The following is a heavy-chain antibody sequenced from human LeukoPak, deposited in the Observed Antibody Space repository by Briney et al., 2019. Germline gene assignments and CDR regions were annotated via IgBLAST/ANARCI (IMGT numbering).Heavy chain of an antibody. Sequence: GASVKVSCKASGYTFTGYYMHWVRQAPGQGLEWMGWINPNSGGTNYAQKFQGRVTMTRDTSISTAYMELSRPRSDDTAVYYCARDLLSEVLTNWFDPWGQGTLVTVSS. V-gene: IGHV1-2*02. J-gene: IGHJ5*02. CDR1: GYTFTGYY. CDR2: INPNSGGT. D-gene: IGHD2-8*01. CDR3: ARDLLSEVLTNWFDP.